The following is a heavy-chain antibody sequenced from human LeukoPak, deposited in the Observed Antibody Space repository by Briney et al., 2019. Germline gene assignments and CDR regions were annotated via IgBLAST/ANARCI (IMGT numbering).Heavy chain of an antibody. CDR2: ISTSGNII. CDR3: ARVFGAGYSDY. CDR1: GFSFSDYE. J-gene: IGHJ4*02. Sequence: GGSLRLSCAASGFSFSDYEMNWVRQAPGKGLEWVLHISTSGNIIHYADSVKGRFTISRDNAKNSLYLQMNSLRAEDTAVYYCARVFGAGYSDYWGQGTLVTVSS. D-gene: IGHD4/OR15-4a*01. V-gene: IGHV3-48*03.